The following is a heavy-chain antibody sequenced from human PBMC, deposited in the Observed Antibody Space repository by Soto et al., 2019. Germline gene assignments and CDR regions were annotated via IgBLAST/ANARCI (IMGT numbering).Heavy chain of an antibody. Sequence: KPSETLSLTCAVYGGSFSGYYWSWIRQPPGKGLEWIGEINHSGSTYYNPSLKSRVTISVDTSKNQFSLNLPSVTAADTAVYYCARRGGSSSGYYYYAMDVWGQGTTVTVSS. V-gene: IGHV4-34*01. J-gene: IGHJ6*02. D-gene: IGHD6-6*01. CDR1: GGSFSGYY. CDR2: INHSGST. CDR3: ARRGGSSSGYYYYAMDV.